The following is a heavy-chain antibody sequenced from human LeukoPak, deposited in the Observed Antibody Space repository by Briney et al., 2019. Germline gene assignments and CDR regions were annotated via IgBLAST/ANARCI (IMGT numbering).Heavy chain of an antibody. V-gene: IGHV1-46*01. CDR3: ARGARYYDILTGYYREADYYYYGMDV. CDR1: GYTFTSYY. D-gene: IGHD3-9*01. J-gene: IGHJ6*02. Sequence: ASVKVSCKASGYTFTSYYMHWVRQAPGQGLEWMGIINPSGGSTSYAQKFQGRVTMTRDTSTSTAYMELSSLRSEDTAVYYCARGARYYDILTGYYREADYYYYGMDVWGQGTTVTVSS. CDR2: INPSGGST.